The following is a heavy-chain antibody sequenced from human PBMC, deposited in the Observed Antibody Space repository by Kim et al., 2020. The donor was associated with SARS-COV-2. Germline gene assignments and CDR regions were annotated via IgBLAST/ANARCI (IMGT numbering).Heavy chain of an antibody. CDR3: ARDLPLLDILPGPRAWFDP. Sequence: ASVKVSCKASGYTFTSYAMNWVRQAPGQGLEWMGWINTNTGNPTYAQGFTGRFVFSLDTSVSTAYLQISSLKAEDTAVYYCARDLPLLDILPGPRAWFDPWGREPLVPVSS. J-gene: IGHJ5*02. V-gene: IGHV7-4-1*02. CDR1: GYTFTSYA. D-gene: IGHD3-9*01. CDR2: INTNTGNP.